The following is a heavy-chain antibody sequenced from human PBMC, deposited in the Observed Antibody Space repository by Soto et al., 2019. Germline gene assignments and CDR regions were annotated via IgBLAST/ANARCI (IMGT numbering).Heavy chain of an antibody. CDR1: GFNYNNYE. D-gene: IGHD1-1*01. V-gene: IGHV3-48*03. CDR2: IGNSGSPT. J-gene: IGHJ4*02. Sequence: PGGSLRLSCVASGFNYNNYEINWGRQAPGKGLEWISYIGNSGSPTYYADSVEGRFTVSRDNAKNSLYLHMNSLRAEDTAVYYCAREGLLEAYDFWGQGTLVTVSS. CDR3: AREGLLEAYDF.